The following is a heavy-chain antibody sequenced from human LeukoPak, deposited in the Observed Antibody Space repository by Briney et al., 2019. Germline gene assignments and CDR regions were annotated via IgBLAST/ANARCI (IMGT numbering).Heavy chain of an antibody. CDR2: ISSSSSTI. V-gene: IGHV3-48*04. Sequence: GGSLRLSCAASGFTFSSYSMNGVRQAPGKGLEWVSYISSSSSTIYYADSVKGLFTISRDNAKNSLYLQVDSLRAEDTAVYYCAREWVGSSWYIPHDYWGQGTVVTVSS. CDR3: AREWVGSSWYIPHDY. J-gene: IGHJ4*02. D-gene: IGHD6-13*01. CDR1: GFTFSSYS.